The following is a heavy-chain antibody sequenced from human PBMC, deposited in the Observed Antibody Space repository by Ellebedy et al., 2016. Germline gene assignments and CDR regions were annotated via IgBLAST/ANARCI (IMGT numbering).Heavy chain of an antibody. V-gene: IGHV3-15*01. D-gene: IGHD6-13*01. CDR2: IKSKTDGGTT. CDR1: GFTFSNAW. CDR3: TTGVTAAAGTST. J-gene: IGHJ4*02. Sequence: GGSLRLSCAASGFTFSNAWMSWVRQAPGKGLEWVGRIKSKTDGGTTDYAAPVKGRFTISRDDSKNTLYLQMNSLKTEDTAVYYCTTGVTAAAGTSTWGQGTLVTVSS.